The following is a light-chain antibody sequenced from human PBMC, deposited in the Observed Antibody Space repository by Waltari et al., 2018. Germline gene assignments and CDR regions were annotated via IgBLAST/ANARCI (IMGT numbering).Light chain of an antibody. V-gene: IGKV3-15*01. CDR2: DVS. J-gene: IGKJ5*01. Sequence: EIVMTQSPATLSVSLGERVTLSCRASESVSSNIAWYQQKPGQVPRLVMYDVSTRATGIPARVRGSGSGTGFTLTISSLQSEDFAVYYCQHYNKWPPITFGQGTRLEIK. CDR3: QHYNKWPPIT. CDR1: ESVSSN.